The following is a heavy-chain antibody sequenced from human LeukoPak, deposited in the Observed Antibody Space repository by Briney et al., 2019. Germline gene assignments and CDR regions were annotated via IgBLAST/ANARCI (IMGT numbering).Heavy chain of an antibody. CDR1: GFTFTSSA. CDR3: ARDQDYYYDSSGPHRKFDP. D-gene: IGHD3-22*01. J-gene: IGHJ5*02. Sequence: ASVKVSCKASGFTFTSSAVQWVRQARGQRLEWIGWIVVGSGNTNYAQKFQERVTITRDMSTSTAYMELSSLRSEDTAVYYCARDQDYYYDSSGPHRKFDPWGQGTLVTVSS. CDR2: IVVGSGNT. V-gene: IGHV1-58*01.